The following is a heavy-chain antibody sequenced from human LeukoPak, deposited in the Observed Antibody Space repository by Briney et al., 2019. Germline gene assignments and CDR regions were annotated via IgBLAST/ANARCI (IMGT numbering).Heavy chain of an antibody. V-gene: IGHV4-39*07. Sequence: SETLSLTCTVSGGSISSYYWGWIRQPPGKGLEWIGSIYYSGSTYYNPSLKSRVTISVDTSKNQFSLKLSSVTAADTAVYYCARVGSWQGGYFDYWGQGTLVTVSS. D-gene: IGHD6-13*01. CDR2: IYYSGST. J-gene: IGHJ4*02. CDR1: GGSISSYY. CDR3: ARVGSWQGGYFDY.